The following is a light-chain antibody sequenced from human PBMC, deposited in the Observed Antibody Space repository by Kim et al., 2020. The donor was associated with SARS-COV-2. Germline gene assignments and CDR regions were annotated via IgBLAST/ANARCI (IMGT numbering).Light chain of an antibody. V-gene: IGLV7-43*01. CDR3: LLHYTGAQV. J-gene: IGLJ2*01. Sequence: VPSTCASRTGAVTYSHYPNWLQQKPGQPPRRLIYSADRKHSWTPARFSGCLLGGKAALTLSAAQPEDEGDYYCLLHYTGAQVFGGGTQLTVL. CDR2: SAD. CDR1: TGAVTYSHY.